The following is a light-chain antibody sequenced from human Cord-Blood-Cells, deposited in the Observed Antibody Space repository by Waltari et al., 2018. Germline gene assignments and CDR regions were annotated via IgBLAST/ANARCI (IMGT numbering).Light chain of an antibody. V-gene: IGKV3-15*01. CDR2: GAS. CDR3: QQYNNWPLYT. CDR1: ESVSSN. Sequence: EIVMTQSPATLSVSPGERATLSCRASESVSSNLAWYQQKPGQAPRLLIYGASTSATGIPARFSGSGSETEFTRTISSLQSEDFAVYYCQQYNNWPLYTFGQGTKLEIK. J-gene: IGKJ2*01.